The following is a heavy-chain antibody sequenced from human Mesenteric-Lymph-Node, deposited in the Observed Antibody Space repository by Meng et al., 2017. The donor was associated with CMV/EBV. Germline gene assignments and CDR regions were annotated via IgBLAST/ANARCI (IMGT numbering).Heavy chain of an antibody. V-gene: IGHV4-39*01. J-gene: IGHJ5*02. CDR1: GDSISSFYY. D-gene: IGHD6-19*01. CDR3: ARPFPSWQSPRLDPFGA. Sequence: LQVRESRPGQVKPSGTPSLTCTVSGDSISSFYYWGWIRQPPGRGLEWIGSVHYTGSTYYSPSLKSRVTVSVDTSKNQFSLRLTSVTAADTAVYYCARPFPSWQSPRLDPFGAWGQGTLVTVSS. CDR2: VHYTGST.